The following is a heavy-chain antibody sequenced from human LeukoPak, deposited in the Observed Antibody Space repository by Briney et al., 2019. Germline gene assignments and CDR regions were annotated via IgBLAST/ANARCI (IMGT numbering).Heavy chain of an antibody. Sequence: GESLKISCKTSGYSFTTYRIDWVRQMPGKGLEWMGIIYPGDPDTTYSPSFQGQVTISVDKSTSTAYLQWTSLKASDTAMYYCARHQSGRRYDALDVWRQGTMVTVSS. J-gene: IGHJ3*01. D-gene: IGHD3-3*01. CDR1: GYSFTTYR. CDR3: ARHQSGRRYDALDV. V-gene: IGHV5-51*01. CDR2: IYPGDPDT.